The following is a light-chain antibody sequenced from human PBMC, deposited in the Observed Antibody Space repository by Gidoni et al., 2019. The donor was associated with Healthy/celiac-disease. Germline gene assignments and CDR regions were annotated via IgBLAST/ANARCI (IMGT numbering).Light chain of an antibody. CDR3: QQYNSYPWT. J-gene: IGKJ1*01. V-gene: IGKV1-5*03. CDR2: KAS. CDR1: QSIRSW. Sequence: DIQMTQSPSTLSASVGDRVTITCRASQSIRSWLAWYQQKPGKAPKLLIYKASSLESGVPSRFSGSGSGTEFTLTISSLQPDDFATYYCQQYNSYPWTFGQGTKVGIK.